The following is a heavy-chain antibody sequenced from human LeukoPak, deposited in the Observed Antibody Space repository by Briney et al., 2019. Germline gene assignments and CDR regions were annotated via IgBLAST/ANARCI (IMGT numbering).Heavy chain of an antibody. CDR2: ITNRIYGGTT. J-gene: IGHJ6*02. V-gene: IGHV3-49*03. CDR1: GFTFGDYA. Sequence: PGGSLRLSCTASGFTFGDYAMSWFRQAPGKGLEWVGFITNRIYGGTTEYAASVKGRFTISRDDSKSIAYLQMNSLKTDDTAVYYCTRDSYGYRPQYSMDVWGQGTTVTVSS. D-gene: IGHD5-18*01. CDR3: TRDSYGYRPQYSMDV.